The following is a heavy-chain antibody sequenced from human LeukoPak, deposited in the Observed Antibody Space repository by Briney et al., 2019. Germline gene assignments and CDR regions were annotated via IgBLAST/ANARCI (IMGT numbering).Heavy chain of an antibody. D-gene: IGHD3-10*01. CDR1: GFIFKKYW. J-gene: IGHJ5*02. CDR2: ISSSSSYI. Sequence: GGSLRLSCAASGFIFKKYWMNWVRQAPGKGLEWVSSISSSSSYIYYADSVKGRFTISRDNAKNSLYLQMNSLRAEDTAVYYCARDRREGRITMVRGVSAGWFDPWGQGTLVTVSS. CDR3: ARDRREGRITMVRGVSAGWFDP. V-gene: IGHV3-21*01.